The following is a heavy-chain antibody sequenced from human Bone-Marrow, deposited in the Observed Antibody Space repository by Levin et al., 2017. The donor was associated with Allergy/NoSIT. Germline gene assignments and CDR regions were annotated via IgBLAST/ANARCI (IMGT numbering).Heavy chain of an antibody. CDR2: ISYDTSNK. V-gene: IGHV3-30*18. D-gene: IGHD2-8*02. J-gene: IGHJ4*02. Sequence: GGSLRLSCAASGFTFSSYGMHWVRQARGKGLEWVAVISYDTSNKYYADSVKGRFTISRDNSKNTLYLQMNSLRAEDTAVYYCAKDTVSVLLHPDYWGQGTLVTVSS. CDR1: GFTFSSYG. CDR3: AKDTVSVLLHPDY.